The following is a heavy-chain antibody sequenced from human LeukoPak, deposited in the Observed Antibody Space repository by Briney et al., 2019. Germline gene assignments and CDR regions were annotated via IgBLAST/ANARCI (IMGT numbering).Heavy chain of an antibody. CDR1: GFTFSSYW. J-gene: IGHJ4*02. Sequence: VGSLRLSCAASGFTFSSYWMHWVRQAPGKGLVWVSRINSDGSTTSYAESVKGRFTISRDNAKKTLYLQMNSLRAEDTAIYYCARGYSSGYRIDYWGQGNLVTVSS. CDR3: ARGYSSGYRIDY. CDR2: INSDGSTT. V-gene: IGHV3-74*01. D-gene: IGHD5-18*01.